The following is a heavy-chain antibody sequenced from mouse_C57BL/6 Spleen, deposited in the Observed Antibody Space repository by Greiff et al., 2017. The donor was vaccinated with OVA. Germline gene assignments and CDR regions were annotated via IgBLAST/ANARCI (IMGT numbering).Heavy chain of an antibody. CDR1: GYSITSDY. CDR2: ISYSGST. D-gene: IGHD1-1*01. Sequence: DVMLVESGPGLAKPSQTLSLTCSVTGYSITSDYWNWIRKFPGNKLEYMGYISYSGSTYYNPSLKSRISITRDTSKNQYYLQLNSVTTEDTATYYCARYRLYGSSYEYFDVWGTGTTVTVSS. V-gene: IGHV3-8*01. J-gene: IGHJ1*03. CDR3: ARYRLYGSSYEYFDV.